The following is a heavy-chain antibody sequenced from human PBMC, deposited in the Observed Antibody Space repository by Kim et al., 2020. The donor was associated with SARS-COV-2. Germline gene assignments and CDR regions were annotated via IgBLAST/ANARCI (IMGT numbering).Heavy chain of an antibody. CDR3: ARDGYSSSWYGGNWFDP. Sequence: SETLSLTCTVSGGSISSYYWSWIRQPPGKGLEWIGYIYYSGSTNYNPSLKSRVTISVDTSKNQFSLKLSSVTAADTAVYYCARDGYSSSWYGGNWFDPWGQGTLVTVSS. CDR2: IYYSGST. CDR1: GGSISSYY. D-gene: IGHD6-13*01. V-gene: IGHV4-59*13. J-gene: IGHJ5*02.